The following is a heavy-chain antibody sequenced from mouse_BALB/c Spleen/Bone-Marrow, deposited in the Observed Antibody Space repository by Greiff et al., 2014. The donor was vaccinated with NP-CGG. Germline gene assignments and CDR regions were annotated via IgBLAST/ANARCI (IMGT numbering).Heavy chain of an antibody. Sequence: VKLEESGPGLVSPSQSLSITCIVSGFSLTNYGVHWVRQPPGKGLEWLGVIWADGSTNYNSALMSRLSISKDNSKSQVFFKMNSLQTDDTAMYYCARITTATGAMDYWGQGTSVTVSS. J-gene: IGHJ4*01. D-gene: IGHD1-2*01. CDR1: GFSLTNYG. V-gene: IGHV2-9*02. CDR2: IWADGST. CDR3: ARITTATGAMDY.